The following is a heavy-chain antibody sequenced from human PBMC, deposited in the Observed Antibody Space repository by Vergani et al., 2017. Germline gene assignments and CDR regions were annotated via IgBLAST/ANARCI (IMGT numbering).Heavy chain of an antibody. CDR1: GYTFTSYY. J-gene: IGHJ5*02. CDR2: INPSGGST. CDR3: ARVLYSGSPTMDGFDP. Sequence: QVQLVESGAEVKKPGASVKVSCKASGYTFTSYYMHWVRQAPGQGLEWMGIINPSGGSTSYAQKFQGRVTMTRDTSTSTVYMELSSLRSEDTAVYYCARVLYSGSPTMDGFDPWGQGTLVTVSA. D-gene: IGHD1-26*01. V-gene: IGHV1-46*01.